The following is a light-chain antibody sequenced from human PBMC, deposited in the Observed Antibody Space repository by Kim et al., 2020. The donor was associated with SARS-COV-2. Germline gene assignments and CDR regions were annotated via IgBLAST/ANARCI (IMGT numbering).Light chain of an antibody. CDR3: GADHGSGSNFVYV. Sequence: CTLSRGYSNYKVDWYQQRPGKGPRFVMRVGTGGIVGSKGDGIPDRFSVLGSGLNRYLTIKNIQEEDESDYHCGADHGSGSNFVYVFGTGTKVTVL. CDR1: RGYSNYK. V-gene: IGLV9-49*01. J-gene: IGLJ1*01. CDR2: VGTGGIVG.